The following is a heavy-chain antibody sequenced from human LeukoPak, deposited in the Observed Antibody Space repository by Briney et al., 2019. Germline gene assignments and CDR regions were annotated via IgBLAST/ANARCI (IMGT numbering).Heavy chain of an antibody. CDR2: INHSGIT. D-gene: IGHD2-15*01. J-gene: IGHJ6*03. Sequence: SETLSLTCAVYGGSFRGYYWSWIRQPPGKGLEWIGEINHSGITNYNPSLKSRVTISVDTSKNQFSLKLSSVTAADTAVYYCARTTEGYCRGRSCYSYYYYMDVWGKGTTVTVSS. CDR1: GGSFRGYY. V-gene: IGHV4-34*01. CDR3: ARTTEGYCRGRSCYSYYYYMDV.